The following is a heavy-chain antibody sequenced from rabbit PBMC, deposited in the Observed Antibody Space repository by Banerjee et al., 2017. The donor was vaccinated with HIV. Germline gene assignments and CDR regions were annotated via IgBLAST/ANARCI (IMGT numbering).Heavy chain of an antibody. J-gene: IGHJ2*01. D-gene: IGHD6-1*01. V-gene: IGHV1S40*01. CDR2: IYTGSSGST. CDR3: ARGDYTGYGYADAFDP. Sequence: QSLEESGGGLVKPEGSLTLTCKASGFDLSNYHYMCWVRQAPGKGLEWIACIYTGSSGSTYYASWAKGRFTISKTSSTTVTLQMTSLTAADTATYFCARGDYTGYGYADAFDPWGQGTLVTVS. CDR1: GFDLSNYHY.